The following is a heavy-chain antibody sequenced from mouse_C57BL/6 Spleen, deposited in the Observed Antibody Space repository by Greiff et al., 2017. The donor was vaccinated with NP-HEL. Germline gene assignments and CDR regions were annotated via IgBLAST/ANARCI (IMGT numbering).Heavy chain of an antibody. Sequence: VQLQQSGAELVKPGASVKMSCKASGYTFTDYNMHWVKQRPEQSLEWIGYINPNNGGTNYNQKFQGKATLTEDKSSSTAYLELRSLTSVDSAIYYCARSVITTIVATDYYAMDYWGQGTSVTVSA. CDR3: ARSVITTIVATDYYAMDY. V-gene: IGHV1-22*01. CDR2: INPNNGGT. CDR1: GYTFTDYN. J-gene: IGHJ4*01. D-gene: IGHD1-1*01.